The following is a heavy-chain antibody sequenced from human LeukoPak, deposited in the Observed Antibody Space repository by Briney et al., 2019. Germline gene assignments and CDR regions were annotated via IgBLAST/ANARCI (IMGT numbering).Heavy chain of an antibody. CDR1: GFTFRNYN. V-gene: IGHV3-21*06. Sequence: PGGSLRLSCAASGFTFRNYNMHWVRQAPGKGLEWVSSISSSMITISYADSLKGRFTISRDNARNILYLQMTSLRAEDTAIYYCARDLDVIVGAFDYWGQGSLVTVSS. D-gene: IGHD1-26*01. CDR3: ARDLDVIVGAFDY. J-gene: IGHJ4*02. CDR2: ISSSMITI.